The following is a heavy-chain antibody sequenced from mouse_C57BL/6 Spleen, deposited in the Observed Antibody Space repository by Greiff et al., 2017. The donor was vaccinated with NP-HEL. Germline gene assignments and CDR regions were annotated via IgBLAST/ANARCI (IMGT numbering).Heavy chain of an antibody. V-gene: IGHV1-61*01. Sequence: QVQLKQPGAELVRPGSSVKLSCKASGYTFTSYWMDWVKQRPGQGLEWIGNIYPSDSETHYNQKFKDKATLTVDKSSSTAYMQLSSLTSEDSAVYYCANYDNYFDYWGQGTLLTVSA. CDR1: GYTFTSYW. CDR2: IYPSDSET. CDR3: ANYDNYFDY. D-gene: IGHD2-4*01. J-gene: IGHJ2*01.